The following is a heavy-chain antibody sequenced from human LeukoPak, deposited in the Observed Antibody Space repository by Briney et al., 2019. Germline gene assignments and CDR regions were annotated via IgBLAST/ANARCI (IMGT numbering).Heavy chain of an antibody. CDR1: GFTFSSYG. CDR2: IQYDGSNK. J-gene: IGHJ4*02. D-gene: IGHD1-26*01. Sequence: GGSLRLSCAASGFTFSSYGMHWVRQAPGKGLEWVTFIQYDGSNKYYADSVKGRFTISRDSSKNTLYLQMNSLRAEDTAVYYCAKALVGTTSGLIWGQGTLVTVS. V-gene: IGHV3-30*02. CDR3: AKALVGTTSGLI.